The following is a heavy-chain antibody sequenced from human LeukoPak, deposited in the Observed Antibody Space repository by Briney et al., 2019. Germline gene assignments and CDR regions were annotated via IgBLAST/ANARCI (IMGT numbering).Heavy chain of an antibody. J-gene: IGHJ5*02. V-gene: IGHV4-4*07. CDR2: IYTSGST. Sequence: SETLSLTRTVSGGSISSYYWSWIRQPAGKGLEWIGRIYTSGSTNYNPSLKSRVTISVDTSKNQFSLKLSSVTAADTAVYYCARDREGYCSGGSCLNWFDPWGQGTLVTVSS. CDR3: ARDREGYCSGGSCLNWFDP. D-gene: IGHD2-15*01. CDR1: GGSISSYY.